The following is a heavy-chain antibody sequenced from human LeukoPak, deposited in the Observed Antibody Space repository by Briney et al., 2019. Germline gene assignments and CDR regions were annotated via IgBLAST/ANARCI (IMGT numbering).Heavy chain of an antibody. J-gene: IGHJ4*02. CDR1: GFTFSSYA. Sequence: GGSLRLSCAASGFTFSSYAMHWVRQAPGKGLEWVAVISYDGSNKYYADSVKGRFTISRDNAKNTLYLQMNSLRAEDTAVYYCARVFRYSGSYYFDYWGQGTLVTVSS. CDR3: ARVFRYSGSYYFDY. V-gene: IGHV3-30*04. D-gene: IGHD1-26*01. CDR2: ISYDGSNK.